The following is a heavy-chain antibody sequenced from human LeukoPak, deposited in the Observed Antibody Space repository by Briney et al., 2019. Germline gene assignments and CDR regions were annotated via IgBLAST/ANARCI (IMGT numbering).Heavy chain of an antibody. Sequence: GGSLRLSCAASGFTFSSYSMNWVRQAPGKGLEWVSAISGSGGSTYYADSVKGRFTISRDNSKNTLYLQMNSLRAEDTAVYYCAKDNSYITMIVVVITHFDYWGQGTLVTVSS. CDR1: GFTFSSYS. D-gene: IGHD3-22*01. CDR2: ISGSGGST. J-gene: IGHJ4*02. V-gene: IGHV3-23*01. CDR3: AKDNSYITMIVVVITHFDY.